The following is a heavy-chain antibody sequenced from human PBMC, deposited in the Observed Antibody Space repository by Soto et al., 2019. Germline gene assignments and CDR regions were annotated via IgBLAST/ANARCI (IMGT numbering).Heavy chain of an antibody. Sequence: ASVKVSCKASGGTFSSYTISWVRQAPGQGLEWMGRIIPILGIANYAQKFQGRVTITADKSTSTAYMELSSLRSEDTAVYYCATTASVPLIGGVWFDPWGQGTLVTVSS. CDR1: GGTFSSYT. CDR3: ATTASVPLIGGVWFDP. V-gene: IGHV1-69*02. D-gene: IGHD5-18*01. CDR2: IIPILGIA. J-gene: IGHJ5*02.